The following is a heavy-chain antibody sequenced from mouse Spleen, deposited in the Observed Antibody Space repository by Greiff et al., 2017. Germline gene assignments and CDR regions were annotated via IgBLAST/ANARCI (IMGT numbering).Heavy chain of an antibody. Sequence: EVKVVESGPELVKPGASVKISCKASGYSFTGYYMNWVKQSPEKSLEWIGEINPSTGGTTYNQKFKAKATLTVDKSSSTAYMQLKSLTSEDSAVYYCARGGPAWFAYWGQGTLVTVSA. CDR1: GYSFTGYY. CDR3: ARGGPAWFAY. D-gene: IGHD1-1*02. J-gene: IGHJ3*01. CDR2: INPSTGGT. V-gene: IGHV1-42*01.